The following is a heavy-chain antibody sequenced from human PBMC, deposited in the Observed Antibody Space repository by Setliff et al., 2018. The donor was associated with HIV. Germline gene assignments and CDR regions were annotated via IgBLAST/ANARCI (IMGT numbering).Heavy chain of an antibody. CDR1: GYSFSSYG. J-gene: IGHJ4*02. D-gene: IGHD3-16*01. V-gene: IGHV1-18*01. Sequence: ASVKVSCKASGYSFSSYGISWVRQAPGQGLEWMGWISAYNGNTNYAQKFQGRVTMTTDTSTNTAYMELRSLRSDDTAVYHCARVDGYNNYDSGGLDYWGQGTLVTVSS. CDR2: ISAYNGNT. CDR3: ARVDGYNNYDSGGLDY.